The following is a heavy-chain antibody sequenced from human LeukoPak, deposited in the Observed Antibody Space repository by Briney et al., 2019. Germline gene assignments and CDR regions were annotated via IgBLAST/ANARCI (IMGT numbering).Heavy chain of an antibody. Sequence: GASVMVSCKASGYTFTSYYMHWVRQAPGQGLGWMGIINPSGGSTNYAQKFQGRVTMTRDMSTSTVYMELSSLRSEDTAVYYCASEVGIAVATGAFDYWGQGTLVTVSS. D-gene: IGHD6-19*01. J-gene: IGHJ4*02. V-gene: IGHV1-46*01. CDR3: ASEVGIAVATGAFDY. CDR1: GYTFTSYY. CDR2: INPSGGST.